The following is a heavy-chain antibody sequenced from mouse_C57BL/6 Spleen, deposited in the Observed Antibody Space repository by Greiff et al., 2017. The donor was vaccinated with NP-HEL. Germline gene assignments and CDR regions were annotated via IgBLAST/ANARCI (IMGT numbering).Heavy chain of an antibody. CDR2: IDPETGGT. J-gene: IGHJ2*01. CDR3: TRKGWPFDY. D-gene: IGHD1-1*02. V-gene: IGHV1-15*01. CDR1: GYTFTDYE. Sequence: VQLQQSGAELVRPGASVTLSCKASGYTFTDYEMHWVKQTPVHGLEWIGAIDPETGGTAYNQKFKGKAILTADKSSSTAYMELRSLTSEDSAVYYCTRKGWPFDYWGQGTTLTVSS.